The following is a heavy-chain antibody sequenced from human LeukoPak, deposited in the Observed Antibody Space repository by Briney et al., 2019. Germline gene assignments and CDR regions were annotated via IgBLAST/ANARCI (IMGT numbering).Heavy chain of an antibody. CDR1: GFTFSNYE. CDR2: ISSSGSTT. Sequence: GGSLRLSCAASGFTFSNYEMNWVRQAPGKGLEWVSYISSSGSTTYYADSVKGRFTISRDNTKNSLYLQMNSLRAEDTAVYYCARGYCSGGSCYFDYWGQGTLVTVSS. CDR3: ARGYCSGGSCYFDY. V-gene: IGHV3-48*03. J-gene: IGHJ4*02. D-gene: IGHD2-15*01.